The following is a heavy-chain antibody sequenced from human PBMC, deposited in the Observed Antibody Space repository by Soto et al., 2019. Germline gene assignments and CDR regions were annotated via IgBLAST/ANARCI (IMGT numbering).Heavy chain of an antibody. CDR3: ARDGVSSIGDTGNYGTYYDY. V-gene: IGHV3-30*14. CDR2: ISYDGNNK. CDR1: GFTYSTYT. Sequence: QVQLVESGGGVVQPGRSLRLSCAASGFTYSTYTMHWVRQAPGKGLEWVAVISYDGNNKFYADSVKGRFTISRDSTKQTLYLQMNSLRPDDTSMYYCARDGVSSIGDTGNYGTYYDYCCHGDLGTVSS. J-gene: IGHJ4*01. D-gene: IGHD3-10*01.